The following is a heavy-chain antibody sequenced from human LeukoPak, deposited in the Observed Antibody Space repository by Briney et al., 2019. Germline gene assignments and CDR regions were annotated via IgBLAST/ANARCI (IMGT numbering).Heavy chain of an antibody. D-gene: IGHD2/OR15-2a*01. CDR3: ARHSTPTTGNYYYGMDV. CDR2: ISAYNGNT. Sequence: ASVKVSCKASGYTFTSYGISWVRQAPGQGLEWMGWISAYNGNTNYAQKLQGRVTMTTDTSTSTAYMELRSLRSDDTAVYYCARHSTPTTGNYYYGMDVWGQGTTVTVSS. CDR1: GYTFTSYG. J-gene: IGHJ6*02. V-gene: IGHV1-18*01.